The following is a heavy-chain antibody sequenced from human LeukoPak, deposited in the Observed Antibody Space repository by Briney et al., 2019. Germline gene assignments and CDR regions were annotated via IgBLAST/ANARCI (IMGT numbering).Heavy chain of an antibody. Sequence: GGSLRLSCATYGFNFDRYTIHWVRQAPGKGLEWVSLAGWAGGTTFYSDSVRGRFTISRDSGRKSVYLQMNSLTTDDTAFYFCAKELDTMFFDYWGQGALVTVSS. CDR2: AGWAGGTT. V-gene: IGHV3-43*01. J-gene: IGHJ4*02. CDR3: AKELDTMFFDY. CDR1: GFNFDRYT. D-gene: IGHD3-10*02.